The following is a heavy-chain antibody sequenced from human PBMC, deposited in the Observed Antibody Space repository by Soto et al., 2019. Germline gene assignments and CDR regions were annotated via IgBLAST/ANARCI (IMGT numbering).Heavy chain of an antibody. Sequence: QVQLVESGGGVVQPGRSLRLSCAASGFTFSSYGMHWVRQAPGKGLEWVALIWFDGSDKYSADCVKGRFTISRDNSKHSLYLQMNSLRAEDTAVYYCARLYCSASSFYSGGGFDIWGQGTMVTVSS. V-gene: IGHV3-33*03. D-gene: IGHD2-15*01. J-gene: IGHJ3*02. CDR1: GFTFSSYG. CDR3: ARLYCSASSFYSGGGFDI. CDR2: IWFDGSDK.